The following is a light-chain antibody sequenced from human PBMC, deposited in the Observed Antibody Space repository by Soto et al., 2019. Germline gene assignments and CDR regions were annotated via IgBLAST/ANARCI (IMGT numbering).Light chain of an antibody. Sequence: DIVMTQSPEYLAVSLGERATINCRSSQSILYSSNNKNLIAWYQQKPGQPPKLLIYWASTRRSVVPDRFSGSGSGRDVTLTISSLQAEDVAVYYCQQYYSPPRYTFGQGTRLGIK. CDR2: WAS. V-gene: IGKV4-1*01. CDR3: QQYYSPPRYT. J-gene: IGKJ2*01. CDR1: QSILYSSNNKNL.